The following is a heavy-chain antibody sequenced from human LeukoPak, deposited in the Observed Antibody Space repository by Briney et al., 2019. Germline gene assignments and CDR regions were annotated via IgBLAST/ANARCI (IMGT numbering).Heavy chain of an antibody. V-gene: IGHV4-39*01. CDR1: GGSISGSSYY. CDR3: ARHSNWNYPGGVDY. J-gene: IGHJ4*02. CDR2: IYYSGST. Sequence: PSQTLSLTCTVSGGSISGSSYYWGWIRQPPGKGLEWIGTIYYSGSTYYNPSLKSQITISVDTSKNQLSLKLSSVTATDTAVYYCARHSNWNYPGGVDYWGQGTLVTVSS. D-gene: IGHD1-7*01.